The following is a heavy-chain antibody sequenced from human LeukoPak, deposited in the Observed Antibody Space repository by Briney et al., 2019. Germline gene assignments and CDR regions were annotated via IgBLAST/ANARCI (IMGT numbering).Heavy chain of an antibody. CDR3: ARDVGSSSWSYYGMDV. Sequence: SETLSLTRTVSGGSIRSYFWSWIRQSPGKGLGWIGYIYDSGSINYNPSLKSRVTISVDTSKNQFTLKLSSVTAADTAVYYCARDVGSSSWSYYGMDVWGQGTTVTVSS. CDR1: GGSIRSYF. J-gene: IGHJ6*02. D-gene: IGHD6-13*01. CDR2: IYDSGSI. V-gene: IGHV4-59*01.